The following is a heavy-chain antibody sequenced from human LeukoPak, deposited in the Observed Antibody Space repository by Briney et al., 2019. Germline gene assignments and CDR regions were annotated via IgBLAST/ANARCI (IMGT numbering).Heavy chain of an antibody. J-gene: IGHJ6*02. D-gene: IGHD3-10*01. CDR2: IYPGYYET. CDR3: ARLPTYGSGNSAGWAYYYYGMDV. Sequence: EALKTLCKASGDSFTNFWVAWVRQMPGEGLGWMGIIYPGYYETRYSPSFQGQVTLPPDKSIRTAFFPWGSPRASDTAIYYCARLPTYGSGNSAGWAYYYYGMDVWGQGTTVTVSS. V-gene: IGHV5-51*01. CDR1: GDSFTNFW.